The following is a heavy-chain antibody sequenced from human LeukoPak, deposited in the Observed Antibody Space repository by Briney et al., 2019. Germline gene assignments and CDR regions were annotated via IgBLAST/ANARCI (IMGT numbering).Heavy chain of an antibody. CDR2: INTNTGNP. J-gene: IGHJ4*02. CDR3: ARVRRYYDSSGYPSRLFDY. D-gene: IGHD3-22*01. CDR1: GYTFTSYA. Sequence: ASVKVSCKASGYTFTSYAMNWVRQAPGQGLEWMGWINTNTGNPTYAQGFTGRFVFSLDTSVSTAYLQISSLKAEDTAVYYCARVRRYYDSSGYPSRLFDYWGQGTLVTVSS. V-gene: IGHV7-4-1*02.